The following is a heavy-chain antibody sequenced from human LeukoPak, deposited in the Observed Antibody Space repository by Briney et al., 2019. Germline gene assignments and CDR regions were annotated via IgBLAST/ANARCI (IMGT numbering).Heavy chain of an antibody. CDR2: IIPILGIA. D-gene: IGHD2-15*01. CDR1: GGTFSSYA. V-gene: IGHV1-69*04. J-gene: IGHJ4*02. CDR3: ARDAGVGSLRQNYFDY. Sequence: ASVKVSCKASGGTFSSYAISWVRQAPGQGLEWMGRIIPILGIANYAQKFQGRVTITADKSTSTAYMELSSLRAEDTAVYYCARDAGVGSLRQNYFDYWGQGTLVTVSS.